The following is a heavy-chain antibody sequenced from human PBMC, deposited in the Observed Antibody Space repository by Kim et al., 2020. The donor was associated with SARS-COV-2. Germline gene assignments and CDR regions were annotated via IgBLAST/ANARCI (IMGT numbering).Heavy chain of an antibody. D-gene: IGHD3-22*01. Sequence: SVKVSCKASGFTFTSSAVQWVRQARGQRLEWIGWIVVGSGNTNYAQKFQERVTITRDMSTSTAYMELSSLRSEDKAVYYCAAMSYYYDSDIMTVAAFDIWGQGTMVTVSS. CDR2: IVVGSGNT. V-gene: IGHV1-58*01. J-gene: IGHJ3*02. CDR3: AAMSYYYDSDIMTVAAFDI. CDR1: GFTFTSSA.